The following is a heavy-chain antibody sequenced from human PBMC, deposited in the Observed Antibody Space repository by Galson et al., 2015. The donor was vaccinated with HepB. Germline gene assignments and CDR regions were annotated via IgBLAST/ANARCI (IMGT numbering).Heavy chain of an antibody. V-gene: IGHV3-30*18. CDR1: GFTFSSYG. CDR3: AKIKEGDVLLWFGEFTADY. Sequence: SLRLSCAASGFTFSSYGMHWVRQAPGKGLEWVAVISYDGSNKYYADSVKGRFTISRDNSKNTLYLQMNSLRAEDTAVYYCAKIKEGDVLLWFGEFTADYWGQGTLVTVSS. CDR2: ISYDGSNK. J-gene: IGHJ4*02. D-gene: IGHD3-10*01.